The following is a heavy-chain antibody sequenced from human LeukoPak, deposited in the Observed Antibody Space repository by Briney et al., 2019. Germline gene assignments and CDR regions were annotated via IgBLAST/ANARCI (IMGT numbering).Heavy chain of an antibody. J-gene: IGHJ4*02. CDR1: GITFSSYW. Sequence: GGSLRLSCAGSGITFSSYWMHWVRQAPGKGLVWVSRINSDGRSTNYADSVKGRFTISRDNAKNTLYLQMNSLRAEDTAVYYCARGGGYSYGYLNYWGQGTLVTVSS. V-gene: IGHV3-74*01. CDR2: INSDGRST. CDR3: ARGGGYSYGYLNY. D-gene: IGHD5-18*01.